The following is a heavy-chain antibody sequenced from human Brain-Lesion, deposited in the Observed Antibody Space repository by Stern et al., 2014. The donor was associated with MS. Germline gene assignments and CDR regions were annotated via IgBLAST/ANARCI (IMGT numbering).Heavy chain of an antibody. J-gene: IGHJ4*02. CDR2: INRDGSDT. Sequence: VPLEESGGGLVQPGGSLRLSCAASGFKFSSYWMNWVRQFPEKGLFWVSQINRDGSDTSYADSVKGRFSISRDNIRNMLYLRMTSLRAEDTAVYYCARGVGDYWGQGARVTVSS. CDR1: GFKFSSYW. D-gene: IGHD3-16*01. V-gene: IGHV3-74*02. CDR3: ARGVGDY.